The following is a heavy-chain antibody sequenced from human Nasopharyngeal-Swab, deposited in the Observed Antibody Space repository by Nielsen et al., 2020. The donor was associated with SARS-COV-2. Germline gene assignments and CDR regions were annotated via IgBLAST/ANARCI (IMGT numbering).Heavy chain of an antibody. J-gene: IGHJ6*03. Sequence: WIRQPPGKGLEWIGYIYYSGSTNYNPSLKNRVTISVDTSKNQFSLKLSSVTAADTAVYYCARARLRFYYYYYMDVWGKGTTVTV. D-gene: IGHD5-12*01. CDR2: IYYSGST. V-gene: IGHV4-59*01. CDR3: ARARLRFYYYYYMDV.